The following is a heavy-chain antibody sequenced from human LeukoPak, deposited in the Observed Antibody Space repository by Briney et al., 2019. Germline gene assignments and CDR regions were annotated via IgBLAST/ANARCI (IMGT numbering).Heavy chain of an antibody. J-gene: IGHJ3*02. D-gene: IGHD3-22*01. CDR1: GYTFTGYY. V-gene: IGHV1-2*04. CDR2: INPNSGGT. CDR3: ARAIGGSCYDLDAFDI. Sequence: ASVKVSCKASGYTFTGYYMHWVRQAPGQGLEWMGWINPNSGGTNYAQKFQGWVTMTRDTSISTAYMELSRLRSDDTAVYYCARAIGGSCYDLDAFDIWGQGTMVTVSS.